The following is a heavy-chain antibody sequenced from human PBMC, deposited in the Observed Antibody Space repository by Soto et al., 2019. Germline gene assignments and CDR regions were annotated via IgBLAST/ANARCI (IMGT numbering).Heavy chain of an antibody. CDR3: ARHPWCCGGSCYSDAFDI. Sequence: QVQLVQSGAEVKKPGSSVKVSCKASGGTFSSYTISWVRQAPGQGLEWMGRIIPILGIANYAQKFQGRVTITADKSTSTAYMELSSLRSEDTAVYYCARHPWCCGGSCYSDAFDIWGQGTMVTVSS. D-gene: IGHD2-15*01. J-gene: IGHJ3*02. CDR1: GGTFSSYT. CDR2: IIPILGIA. V-gene: IGHV1-69*02.